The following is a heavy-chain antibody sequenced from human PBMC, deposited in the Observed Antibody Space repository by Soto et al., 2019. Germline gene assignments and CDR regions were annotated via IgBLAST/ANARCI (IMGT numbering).Heavy chain of an antibody. D-gene: IGHD3-16*02. Sequence: ASVKVSCKASGYTFTSYDINWVRQATGQGLEWMGWMNPNSGNTGYAQKFQGRVTMTRNTSISTAYMELSSLRSEDTAVYYCARGGSDYDYIWGSYRYTGFDYWGQGTLVTVSS. J-gene: IGHJ4*02. CDR3: ARGGSDYDYIWGSYRYTGFDY. CDR2: MNPNSGNT. CDR1: GYTFTSYD. V-gene: IGHV1-8*01.